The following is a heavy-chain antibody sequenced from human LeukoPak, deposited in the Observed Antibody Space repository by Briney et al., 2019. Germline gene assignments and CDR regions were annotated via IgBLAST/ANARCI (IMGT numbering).Heavy chain of an antibody. CDR1: GFTFDDYT. J-gene: IGHJ3*02. V-gene: IGHV3-9*01. CDR2: ISWTSGSL. Sequence: GGSLRLSCAASGFTFDDYTMHWVRQAPGKGLEWVSGISWTSGSLGYADSVKGRFSISRDNAKNSLYLQMNSLRAEDTALYYCAKDYDSSRTDAFDIWGQGTMVTVSS. D-gene: IGHD3-22*01. CDR3: AKDYDSSRTDAFDI.